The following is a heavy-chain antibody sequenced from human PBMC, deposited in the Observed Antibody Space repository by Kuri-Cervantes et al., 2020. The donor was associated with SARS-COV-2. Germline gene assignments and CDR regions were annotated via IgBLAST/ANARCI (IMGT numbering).Heavy chain of an antibody. CDR3: ARYRAIPGGGLDY. Sequence: GGSLRLSCKASGGTFSSYAISWVRQAPGQGLEWMGGIIPIFGTANYAQKFQGRVTITADESTSTAYMELSSLRSEDTAVYYCARYRAIPGGGLDYWGQGTLVTVSS. D-gene: IGHD2-2*01. V-gene: IGHV1-69*01. CDR1: GGTFSSYA. J-gene: IGHJ4*02. CDR2: IIPIFGTA.